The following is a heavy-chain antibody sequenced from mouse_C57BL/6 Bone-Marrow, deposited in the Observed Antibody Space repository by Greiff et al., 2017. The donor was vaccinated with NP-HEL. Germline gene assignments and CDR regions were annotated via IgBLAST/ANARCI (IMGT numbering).Heavy chain of an antibody. D-gene: IGHD2-4*01. Sequence: EVKLVESGGGLVKPGGSLKLSCAASGFTFSDYGMHWVRQAPEKGLEWVAYISSGSSTIYYADTVKGRFTISRDNAKNTLFLQMTSLRSEDTAMYYCARPIYYDFLPGFAYWGQGTLVTVSA. CDR3: ARPIYYDFLPGFAY. CDR1: GFTFSDYG. J-gene: IGHJ3*01. CDR2: ISSGSSTI. V-gene: IGHV5-17*01.